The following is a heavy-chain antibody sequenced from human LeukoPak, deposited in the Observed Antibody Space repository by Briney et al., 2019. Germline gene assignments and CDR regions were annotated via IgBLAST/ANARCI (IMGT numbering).Heavy chain of an antibody. CDR3: ARLSGYSGYGFTYYFDY. Sequence: PSETLSLTCTVSGGSISSSSYYWGWIRQPPGKGLEWIGSIYYSGSTYYNPSLKSRVTISVGTSKNQFSLKLSSVTAADTAVYYCARLSGYSGYGFTYYFDYWGQGTLVTVSS. CDR2: IYYSGST. CDR1: GGSISSSSYY. D-gene: IGHD5-12*01. J-gene: IGHJ4*02. V-gene: IGHV4-39*01.